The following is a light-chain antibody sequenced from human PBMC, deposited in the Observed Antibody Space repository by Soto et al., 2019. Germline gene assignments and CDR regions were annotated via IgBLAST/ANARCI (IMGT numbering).Light chain of an antibody. V-gene: IGKV3-15*01. Sequence: EIVMTQSPATLSVSPGERATLSCRASQSVSSNLAWYQQKPGQAPRLLFYGASTRATGIPARFSGSGSGTEFTLIISSLQSEDSAVYYCHQYSVWPLTFGGGTKVEIK. J-gene: IGKJ4*01. CDR2: GAS. CDR3: HQYSVWPLT. CDR1: QSVSSN.